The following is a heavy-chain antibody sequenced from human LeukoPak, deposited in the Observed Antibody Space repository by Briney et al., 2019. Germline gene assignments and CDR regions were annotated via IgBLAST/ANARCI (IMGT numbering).Heavy chain of an antibody. D-gene: IGHD3-22*01. CDR3: ARDRGYYDSSGYYYFDY. Sequence: GASVKVSCKASGFTFTGYYTHWVRQAPGQGLEWMGWINPNSGGTNYAQKFQGRVTMTRDTSISTAYMELSRLRSDDTAVYYCARDRGYYDSSGYYYFDYWGQGTLVTVSS. CDR1: GFTFTGYY. V-gene: IGHV1-2*02. CDR2: INPNSGGT. J-gene: IGHJ4*02.